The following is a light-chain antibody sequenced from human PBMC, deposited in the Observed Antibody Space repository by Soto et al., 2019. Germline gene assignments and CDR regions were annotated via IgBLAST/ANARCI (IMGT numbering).Light chain of an antibody. CDR2: GAS. CDR1: QSVANN. J-gene: IGKJ1*01. Sequence: DIVMTQSPATLSVSPGERATLSCRASQSVANNVAWYQQKPGQPPRLLIYGASTRAAGVPARFSGSGYGRQSSLTISSLQSEDFAIYHCQQHNNWPPWTFGQGTKVEV. CDR3: QQHNNWPPWT. V-gene: IGKV3-15*01.